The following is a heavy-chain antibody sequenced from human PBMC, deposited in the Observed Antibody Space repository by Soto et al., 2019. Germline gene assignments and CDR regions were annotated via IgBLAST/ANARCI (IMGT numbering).Heavy chain of an antibody. CDR3: AKAEYGDYDVLGTLDY. J-gene: IGHJ4*02. CDR1: GFTFDDYA. V-gene: IGHV3-9*01. CDR2: NSWNSGSI. D-gene: IGHD4-17*01. Sequence: EVQLVESGGGLVQPGRSLRLSCAASGFTFDDYAMHWVRQAPGKGLAWVSGNSWNSGSIGYADSVKGRLTISRDNAKNSLYLQMNSLRAEDTALYYCAKAEYGDYDVLGTLDYWCQGTLVTVSS.